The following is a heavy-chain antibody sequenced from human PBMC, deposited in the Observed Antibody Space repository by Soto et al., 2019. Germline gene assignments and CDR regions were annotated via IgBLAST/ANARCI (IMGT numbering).Heavy chain of an antibody. D-gene: IGHD3-3*01. CDR3: ARVGFLRFLEFT. CDR1: SGSISSSNW. J-gene: IGHJ4*02. Sequence: QVQLQESGPGLVKPSGTLSLTCAVSSGSISSSNWWSWVRQPPGRGLEWIGEIHQSGSPNYNPSLKSRVTISVDKSKNQFSLKLSSVTAADTAVYYCARVGFLRFLEFTGGQGTLVTVSS. V-gene: IGHV4-4*02. CDR2: IHQSGSP.